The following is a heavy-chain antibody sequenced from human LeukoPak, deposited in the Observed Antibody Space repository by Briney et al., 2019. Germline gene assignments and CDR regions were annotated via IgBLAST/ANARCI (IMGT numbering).Heavy chain of an antibody. D-gene: IGHD6-6*01. V-gene: IGHV3-23*01. CDR1: GFTFSSYA. CDR3: AKVVRYAGAPRIAARPPNFDY. CDR2: ISGSGGST. J-gene: IGHJ4*02. Sequence: PGGSLRLSCAASGFTFSSYAMSWVRQAPGKGLEWVSAISGSGGSTYYADSVKGRFTISRDNSKNTLYLQMNSLRAEDTAVYYCAKVVRYAGAPRIAARPPNFDYWGQGTLVTVSS.